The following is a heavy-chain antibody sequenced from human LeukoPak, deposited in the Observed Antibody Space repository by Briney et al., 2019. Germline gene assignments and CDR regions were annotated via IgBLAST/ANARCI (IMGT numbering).Heavy chain of an antibody. CDR3: ARIPDAYSSGWFFDY. V-gene: IGHV3-30*03. CDR1: GFTFSSYG. Sequence: GRSLRLSCAASGFTFSSYGMHWVRQAPGKGLEWVAVISYDGSNKYYADSVKGRFTISRDNSKNTLYLQMNSLRAEDTAVYYCARIPDAYSSGWFFDYWGQGTLVTVSS. D-gene: IGHD6-19*01. J-gene: IGHJ4*02. CDR2: ISYDGSNK.